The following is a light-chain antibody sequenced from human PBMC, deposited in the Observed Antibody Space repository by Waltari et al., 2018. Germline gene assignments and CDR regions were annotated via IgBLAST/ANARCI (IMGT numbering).Light chain of an antibody. CDR3: QSYDSSRRV. CDR2: TNS. CDR1: SSNIGAGYD. Sequence: QSVLTQPPSVSGAPGQRVTISCTGSSSNIGAGYDVHWYQQLPGTAPKLLIYTNSNRPSVVPDRFSGSKSGTSASLAITGLQAEDEADYYCQSYDSSRRVFGGGTKLTVL. J-gene: IGLJ2*01. V-gene: IGLV1-40*01.